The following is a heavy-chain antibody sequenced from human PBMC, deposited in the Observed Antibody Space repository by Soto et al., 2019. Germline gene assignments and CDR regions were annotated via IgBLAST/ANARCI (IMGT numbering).Heavy chain of an antibody. CDR2: IYHSWST. CDR3: ARSYYGDYPYFDY. J-gene: IGHJ4*02. Sequence: PSESLSLTCTVSGGTISSGGYDWSWIHQHPGKGLEWIGYIYHSWSTYYNASLKSRVTISVDRSKNQFSLKLSSVTAADTAVYYCARSYYGDYPYFDYWGQGTLVTVSS. D-gene: IGHD4-17*01. CDR1: GGTISSGGYD. V-gene: IGHV4-30-2*01.